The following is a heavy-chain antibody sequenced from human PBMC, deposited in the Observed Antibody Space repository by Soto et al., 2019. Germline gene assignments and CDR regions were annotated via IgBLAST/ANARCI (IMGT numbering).Heavy chain of an antibody. J-gene: IGHJ4*02. CDR1: GGSITGYY. V-gene: IGHV4-59*12. CDR3: ARASLAEGPEAY. CDR2: IYGSGST. Sequence: PSETLSLTCSVSGGSITGYYWNWIRQPPGKGLEWVGHIYGSGSTNYNPSLQSRVTISVDTSKIQSSLNPTSVTAADTAVYYCARASLAEGPEAYWGQGILVTVSS. D-gene: IGHD6-19*01.